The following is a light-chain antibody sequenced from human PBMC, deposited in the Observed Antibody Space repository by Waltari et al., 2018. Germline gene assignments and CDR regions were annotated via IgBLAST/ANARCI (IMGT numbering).Light chain of an antibody. V-gene: IGKV3-11*01. CDR2: GAS. J-gene: IGKJ1*01. CDR1: QSISSY. Sequence: EVVLTQSPATLSLSPGERAILSCRASQSISSYLEWYQQKPGQAPRLIIYGASNRATGIPARFSGSGSGTDVTLTISSLEPEDFAVYYCQQRSGGPTFGQGTKVEIK. CDR3: QQRSGGPT.